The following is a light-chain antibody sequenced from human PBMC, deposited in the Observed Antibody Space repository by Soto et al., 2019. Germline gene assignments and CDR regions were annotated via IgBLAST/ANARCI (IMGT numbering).Light chain of an antibody. CDR2: EVY. V-gene: IGLV2-8*01. J-gene: IGLJ2*01. CDR3: SSYAGSNRFVV. Sequence: QSALTQPPSASGSPGQSVTISCTGSSSDVGRYNYVSWYRQHPGKAPKLLIYEVYKRASGVPDRFFGFKSGNTASLTVSGLQAEDEGDYYCSSYAGSNRFVVFGGGTKVTVL. CDR1: SSDVGRYNY.